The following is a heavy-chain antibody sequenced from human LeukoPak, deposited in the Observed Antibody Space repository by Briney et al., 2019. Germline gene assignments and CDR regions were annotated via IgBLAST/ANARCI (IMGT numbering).Heavy chain of an antibody. CDR3: AKRDAYDSSGFSPLLDY. Sequence: GGSLRLSCAASGFPFSNYAMGWVRQAPGKGLEWVSGINGNGDSSYYADSVKGRFTISRDNSKSALYLQLNSLRAEDTAVYYCAKRDAYDSSGFSPLLDYWGQGALVTVSS. CDR1: GFPFSNYA. CDR2: INGNGDSS. D-gene: IGHD3-22*01. J-gene: IGHJ4*02. V-gene: IGHV3-23*01.